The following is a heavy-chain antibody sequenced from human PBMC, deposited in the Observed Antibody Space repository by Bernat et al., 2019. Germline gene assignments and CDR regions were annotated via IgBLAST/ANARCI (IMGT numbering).Heavy chain of an antibody. Sequence: QVQLVESGGALVKPGGSLRLSFAASGFTLSDYYMSWIRQPPGKGLEWVSYISSSSSYTNYADSVKGRFTISRDNAKNSLYLQMNSLRAEDTAVYYCARGGIVVVSSPDYWGQGTLVTVSS. CDR1: GFTLSDYY. J-gene: IGHJ4*02. CDR3: ARGGIVVVSSPDY. D-gene: IGHD3-22*01. CDR2: ISSSSSYT. V-gene: IGHV3-11*05.